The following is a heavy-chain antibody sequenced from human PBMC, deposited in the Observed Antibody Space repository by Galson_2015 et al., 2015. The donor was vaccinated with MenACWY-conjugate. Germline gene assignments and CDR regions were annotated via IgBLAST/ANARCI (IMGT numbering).Heavy chain of an antibody. CDR3: ARLGENYRTTPHIGQ. CDR1: GFTFSTYC. J-gene: IGHJ1*01. V-gene: IGHV3-74*01. D-gene: IGHD3-16*01. CDR2: INSDGRST. Sequence: SLRLSCAASGFTFSTYCMHWVRQAPGKGLVWVSRINSDGRSTSYADSVKGRFTISRDNAKNTLYLQMNSLRAEDTAVYYCARLGENYRTTPHIGQWAQGTLV.